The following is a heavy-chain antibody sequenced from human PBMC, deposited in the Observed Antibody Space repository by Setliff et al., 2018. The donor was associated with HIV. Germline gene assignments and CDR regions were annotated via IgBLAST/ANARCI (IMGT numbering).Heavy chain of an antibody. V-gene: IGHV4-34*01. CDR1: GGSLSSYY. D-gene: IGHD6-19*01. J-gene: IGHJ4*02. CDR2: IHPTGHI. Sequence: SETLSLTCVAYGGSLSSYYWNWIRQTPGKGLEWIGEIHPTGHINYNPSYKSRVTVSLDTSKIQLSLKLNSVTAADTGVYYCAAFDSGRDVWGQGTLVTVSS. CDR3: AAFDSGRDV.